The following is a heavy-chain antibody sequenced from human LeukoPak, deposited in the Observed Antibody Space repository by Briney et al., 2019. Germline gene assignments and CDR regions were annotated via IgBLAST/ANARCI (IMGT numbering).Heavy chain of an antibody. D-gene: IGHD3-22*01. CDR3: AREGDYDSSGPFDY. Sequence: SETLSLTCTVSGGSIISYYWSWVRQPPGKGLEWIGYIYYSGSTNYNPSLKSRVTISVDTSKNQFSLKLSSVTAADTAVYYCAREGDYDSSGPFDYWGQGTLVTVSS. CDR1: GGSIISYY. CDR2: IYYSGST. J-gene: IGHJ4*02. V-gene: IGHV4-59*01.